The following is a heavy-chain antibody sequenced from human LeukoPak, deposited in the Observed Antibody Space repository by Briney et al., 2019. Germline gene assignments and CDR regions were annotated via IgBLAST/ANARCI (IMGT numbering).Heavy chain of an antibody. Sequence: ETLSLTCTVSGGSISIYYWNWIRQPAGKGLEWIGRIFTSGITNYDPSLKSRVTMSVDTSKNQFSLNLSSVTAADTAVYYCARESSGNYYNPLGYMDVWGKGATVTVSS. J-gene: IGHJ6*03. CDR3: ARESSGNYYNPLGYMDV. CDR1: GGSISIYY. CDR2: IFTSGIT. D-gene: IGHD3-10*01. V-gene: IGHV4-4*07.